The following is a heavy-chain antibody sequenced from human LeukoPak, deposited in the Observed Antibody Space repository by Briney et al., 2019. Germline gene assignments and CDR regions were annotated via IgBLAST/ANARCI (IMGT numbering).Heavy chain of an antibody. Sequence: GGSLRLSCAASGFTFSSYGMHWVRQAPGKGLEWVAVISYDGSNKYYADSVKGRFTISRDNSKNTLYLQMNSLRAEDTAVYYCAKDRRGWGAAAGSYFDYWGQGTLVTVSS. D-gene: IGHD6-13*01. J-gene: IGHJ4*02. CDR1: GFTFSSYG. CDR3: AKDRRGWGAAAGSYFDY. CDR2: ISYDGSNK. V-gene: IGHV3-30*18.